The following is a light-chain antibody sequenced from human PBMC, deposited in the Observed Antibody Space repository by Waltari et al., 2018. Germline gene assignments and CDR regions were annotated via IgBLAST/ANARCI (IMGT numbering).Light chain of an antibody. V-gene: IGKV4-1*01. CDR2: WSS. CDR3: QQYYSTPWT. Sequence: DIVMTQSPDSLAVSLGERATINCKSSQSVLYSSNNKNYLAWYQQKPGQRPKLLIYWSSTRESGVPDRFSGSGSGTDFTLTISSLQAEDVAVYYFQQYYSTPWTFGQGTKVEIK. J-gene: IGKJ1*01. CDR1: QSVLYSSNNKNY.